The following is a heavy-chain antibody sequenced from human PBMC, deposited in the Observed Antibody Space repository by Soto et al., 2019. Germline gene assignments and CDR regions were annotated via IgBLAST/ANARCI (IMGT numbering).Heavy chain of an antibody. D-gene: IGHD4-17*01. Sequence: QVQLVQSGAEVKKPGSSVKGSCKASGGTFSSYAISWVRQAPGQGLEWMGGISPIFGTANYAQKFQGRVPMTAHKSTLPPYMEMRSLRSADRAGYYSRRHGDAGRYYYGMDVWGQGTRVTVSS. J-gene: IGHJ6*02. CDR1: GGTFSSYA. CDR2: ISPIFGTA. V-gene: IGHV1-69*14. CDR3: RRHGDAGRYYYGMDV.